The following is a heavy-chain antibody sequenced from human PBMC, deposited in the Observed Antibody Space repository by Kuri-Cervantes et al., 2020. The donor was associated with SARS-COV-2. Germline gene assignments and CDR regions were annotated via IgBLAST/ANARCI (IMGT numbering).Heavy chain of an antibody. D-gene: IGHD2-2*01. CDR1: GGTFSSYA. CDR3: ATAPAVVPAAPWFDP. V-gene: IGHV1-69*13. CDR2: IIPIFGTA. Sequence: SVKVSCKASGGTFSSYAISWVRQAPGQGLEWMGGIIPIFGTANYAQKFQGRVTITADESTSTAYMELSSLRSEDTAVYYCATAPAVVPAAPWFDPWGQGTLVTVSS. J-gene: IGHJ5*02.